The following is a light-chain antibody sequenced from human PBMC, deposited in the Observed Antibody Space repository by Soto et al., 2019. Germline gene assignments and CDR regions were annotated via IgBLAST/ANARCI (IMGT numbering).Light chain of an antibody. CDR2: EVS. J-gene: IGLJ1*01. CDR1: SSDVGGYNY. V-gene: IGLV2-14*01. Sequence: QSALTQPASVSGSPGQSITISCTGTSSDVGGYNYVSWYQQHPGKAPKLMIYEVSNRPSGVSNRFSGSKSGNTASLTISGLRAEDEADYYCCSYTSSSIDYVFGTGTKLTVL. CDR3: CSYTSSSIDYV.